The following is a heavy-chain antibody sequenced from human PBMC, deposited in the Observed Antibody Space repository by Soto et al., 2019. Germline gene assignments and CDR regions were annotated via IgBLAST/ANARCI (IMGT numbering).Heavy chain of an antibody. J-gene: IGHJ4*02. CDR3: ASDILTGYHFDY. V-gene: IGHV4-34*01. CDR1: GGSFSGYY. CDR2: INHSGST. D-gene: IGHD3-9*01. Sequence: SETLSLTCAVYGGSFSGYYWSWIRQPPGKGLEWIGEINHSGSTNYNPSLKSRVTISVDTSKNQFSLKPSSVTAADTAVYYCASDILTGYHFDYWGQGTLVTVSS.